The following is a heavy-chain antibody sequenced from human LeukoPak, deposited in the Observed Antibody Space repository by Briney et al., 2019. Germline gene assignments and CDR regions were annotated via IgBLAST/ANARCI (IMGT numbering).Heavy chain of an antibody. D-gene: IGHD6-13*01. CDR1: GFTFSSYS. CDR2: ISSSSSYI. CDR3: ARDFREAAAGWGVFCAFDI. Sequence: PGGSLRLSCAASGFTFSSYSMNWVRQAPGKGLEWVSSISSSSSYIYYADSVKGRFTISRDNAKNSLYLQMNSLRAEDTAVYYCARDFREAAAGWGVFCAFDIWGQGTMVTVSS. J-gene: IGHJ3*02. V-gene: IGHV3-21*01.